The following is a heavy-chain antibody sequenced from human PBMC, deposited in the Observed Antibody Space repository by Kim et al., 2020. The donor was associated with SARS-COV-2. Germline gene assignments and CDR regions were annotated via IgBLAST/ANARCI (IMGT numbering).Heavy chain of an antibody. CDR2: INTNTGNP. J-gene: IGHJ4*02. D-gene: IGHD3-22*01. V-gene: IGHV7-4-1*02. Sequence: ASVKVSCKASGYTFTSYAMNWVRQAPGQGLEWMGWINTNTGNPTYAQGFTGRFVFPLDTSVSTAYLQISSLKAEDTAVYYCARDFLDYYDSSGYYYEFDYWGQGTLVTVSS. CDR1: GYTFTSYA. CDR3: ARDFLDYYDSSGYYYEFDY.